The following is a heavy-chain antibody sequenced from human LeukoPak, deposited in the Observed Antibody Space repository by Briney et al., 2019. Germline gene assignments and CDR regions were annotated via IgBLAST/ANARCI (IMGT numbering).Heavy chain of an antibody. V-gene: IGHV3-30*03. CDR2: ISYDGKND. D-gene: IGHD4-23*01. Sequence: AGGSLRFSCAASGFTFSSYGMHWVRQAPGKGLEWVAVISYDGKNDYYVDSVKGRFTISRDNAKNPLYLQMNSLRAEDTAVYYCARDRAVTTLGIPHAFDIWGQGTMVTVSS. J-gene: IGHJ3*02. CDR1: GFTFSSYG. CDR3: ARDRAVTTLGIPHAFDI.